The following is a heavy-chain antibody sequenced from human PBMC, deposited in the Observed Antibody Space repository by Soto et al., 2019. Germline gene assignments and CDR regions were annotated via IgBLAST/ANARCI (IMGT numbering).Heavy chain of an antibody. CDR1: GYTFTGYY. CDR3: AKGGVATILDYDYYMDV. V-gene: IGHV1-2*04. J-gene: IGHJ6*03. Sequence: QVQLVQSGAEVKKPGASVKVSCKASGYTFTGYYMHWVRQAPGQGLEWMGWINPNSGGTNYAQKFQGWVTMTRDTSISTAYMELSRLRSDDTAVYYCAKGGVATILDYDYYMDVWGKGTTVTVSS. CDR2: INPNSGGT. D-gene: IGHD5-12*01.